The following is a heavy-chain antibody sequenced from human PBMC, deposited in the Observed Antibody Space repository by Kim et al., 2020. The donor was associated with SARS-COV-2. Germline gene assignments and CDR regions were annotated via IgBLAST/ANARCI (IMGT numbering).Heavy chain of an antibody. Sequence: SETLSLTCTVSGGSISSSSYYWGWIRQPPGKGLEWIGSIYYSGSTYYNPSLKSRVTISVDTSKNQFSLKLSSVTAADTAVYYCARHAKGVDYWGQGTLVTVSS. CDR1: GGSISSSSYY. CDR2: IYYSGST. V-gene: IGHV4-39*01. J-gene: IGHJ4*02. D-gene: IGHD1-26*01. CDR3: ARHAKGVDY.